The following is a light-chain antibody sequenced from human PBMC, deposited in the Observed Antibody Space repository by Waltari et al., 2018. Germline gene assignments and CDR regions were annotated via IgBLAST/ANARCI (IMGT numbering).Light chain of an antibody. CDR2: DVT. J-gene: IGLJ2*01. CDR1: GSAAGASDY. Sequence: QSALTQPASVSGSPGQSITISCSGIGSAAGASDYVSWHQHHPDKAPQLIIYDVTNRPSGVSDRFSASKSANTASLTISRLQPEDEGDYFCSSQTLDGLILFGGGTRLTVL. CDR3: SSQTLDGLIL. V-gene: IGLV2-14*03.